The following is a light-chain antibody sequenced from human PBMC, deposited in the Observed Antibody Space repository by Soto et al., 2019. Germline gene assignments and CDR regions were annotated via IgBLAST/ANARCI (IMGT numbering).Light chain of an antibody. J-gene: IGKJ4*01. Sequence: EIVLTQSPATLSLSPGERATLSCRASQSISSFLAWFQQKPGQAPTLLIFDASNRATGIPARFSGSGSGTDFTLTINSLEPEDFAVYYCQQRSYWPPLTFGGGTKVEIK. V-gene: IGKV3-11*01. CDR1: QSISSF. CDR2: DAS. CDR3: QQRSYWPPLT.